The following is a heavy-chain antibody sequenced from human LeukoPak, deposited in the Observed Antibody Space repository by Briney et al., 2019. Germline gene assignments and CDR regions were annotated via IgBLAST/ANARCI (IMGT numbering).Heavy chain of an antibody. V-gene: IGHV4-59*01. CDR2: IYYSGST. J-gene: IGHJ4*02. Sequence: PSGTLSLTCTVSGGSMSNYYWSWIRQPPGKGLEWIGYIYYSGSTNYNPSLKSRVTISIDTSKNQFSLKLSSVTTADTAVYYCTRGAGWLIDYWGQGILVTVSS. CDR3: TRGAGWLIDY. CDR1: GGSMSNYY. D-gene: IGHD3-16*01.